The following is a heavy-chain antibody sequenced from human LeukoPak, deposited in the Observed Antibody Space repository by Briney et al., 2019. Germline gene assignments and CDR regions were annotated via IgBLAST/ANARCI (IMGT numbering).Heavy chain of an antibody. Sequence: GGSLRLSCAASGFTVSSNYMNWVRQAPGKGLEWVSSISSSSSYIYYADSVKGRFTISRDNAKNSLYLQMNSLRAEDTAVYYCARYYFDRGAYRAFDYWGQGTLVTVSS. CDR2: ISSSSSYI. D-gene: IGHD3-22*01. CDR3: ARYYFDRGAYRAFDY. CDR1: GFTVSSNY. J-gene: IGHJ4*02. V-gene: IGHV3-21*01.